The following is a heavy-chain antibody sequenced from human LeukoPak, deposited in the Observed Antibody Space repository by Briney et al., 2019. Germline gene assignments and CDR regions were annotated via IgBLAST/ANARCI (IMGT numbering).Heavy chain of an antibody. CDR3: ARGQSSYYYYMDV. V-gene: IGHV7-4-1*02. Sequence: GASVKVSCKASGYTFTNYAMNWVRQAPGQGLELMGWINTNTGSPTYAQGFTGRFVFSLDTSVSTAYLQISSLKAEDTAVYYCARGQSSYYYYMDVWGKGTTVTVSS. CDR2: INTNTGSP. D-gene: IGHD3-10*01. J-gene: IGHJ6*03. CDR1: GYTFTNYA.